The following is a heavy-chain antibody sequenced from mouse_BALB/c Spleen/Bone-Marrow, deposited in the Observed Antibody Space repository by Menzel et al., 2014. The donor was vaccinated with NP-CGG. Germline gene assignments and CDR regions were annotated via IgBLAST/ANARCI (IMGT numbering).Heavy chain of an antibody. D-gene: IGHD1-1*02. CDR3: ARGLTMGPGFAY. CDR2: INSNGGST. V-gene: IGHV5-6-3*01. Sequence: DVKLQESGGGLVQPGGSLKLSCAASGFTFXSYGMSWVRQTPDKRLELVATINSNGGSTYYPDSVKGRFTISRDNAKNTLYLQMSSLKSEDTAMYCCARGLTMGPGFAYWGQGTLVTVSA. J-gene: IGHJ3*01. CDR1: GFTFXSYG.